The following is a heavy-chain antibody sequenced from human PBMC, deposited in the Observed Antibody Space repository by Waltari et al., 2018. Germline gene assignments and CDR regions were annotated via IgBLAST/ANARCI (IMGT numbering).Heavy chain of an antibody. V-gene: IGHV3-74*01. Sequence: EVQLVESGGGIVQPGGSLRLSCAASGFTFSSYWMHWVGQAPGKGLVWFSRINSDGTTSGYADSVRGRFTISRDNAKDTLFLQMNSLRAEDTAVYYCAELSSSAFDIWGQGTMVTVSS. J-gene: IGHJ3*02. CDR2: INSDGTTS. CDR3: AELSSSAFDI. D-gene: IGHD3-16*02. CDR1: GFTFSSYW.